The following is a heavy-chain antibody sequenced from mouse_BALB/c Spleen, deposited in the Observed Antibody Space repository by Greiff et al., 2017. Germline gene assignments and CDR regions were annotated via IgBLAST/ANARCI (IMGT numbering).Heavy chain of an antibody. D-gene: IGHD2-1*01. Sequence: EVMLVESGGGLVKPGGSLKLSCAASGFTFSDYYMYWVRQTPEKRLEWVATISDGGSYTYYPDNVKGRFTISRDTTKNTLYLQMSSLKSEDTAMYYCARSRIYYGNPFYAMDYWGQGTSVTVSS. CDR1: GFTFSDYY. V-gene: IGHV5-4*02. CDR2: ISDGGSYT. J-gene: IGHJ4*01. CDR3: ARSRIYYGNPFYAMDY.